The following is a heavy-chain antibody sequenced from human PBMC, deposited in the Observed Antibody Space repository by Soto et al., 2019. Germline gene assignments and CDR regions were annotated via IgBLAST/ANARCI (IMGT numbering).Heavy chain of an antibody. Sequence: GESLKISCKGSGYSFTSYWIGWVRQMPVKGLEWMGIIYPGDSDTRYSPSFQGQVTISADKSISTAYLQWSSLKASDTAMYYCATTRRGKTVTAAYDYYYYYGMDVWGQGTTVTVSS. D-gene: IGHD4-4*01. V-gene: IGHV5-51*01. CDR1: GYSFTSYW. J-gene: IGHJ6*01. CDR2: IYPGDSDT. CDR3: ATTRRGKTVTAAYDYYYYYGMDV.